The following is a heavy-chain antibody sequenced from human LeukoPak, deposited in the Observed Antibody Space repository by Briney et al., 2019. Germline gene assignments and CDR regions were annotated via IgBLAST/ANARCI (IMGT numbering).Heavy chain of an antibody. CDR3: ARAAYYYDSSGYYASYYFDY. CDR1: GDSVSSGSYY. Sequence: SETLSLTCTVSGDSVSSGSYYWSWIRQPPGKGLEWIGYIYYSGSTNYNPSLKSRVTISVDTSKNQFSLKLSSVTATDTAVYYCARAAYYYDSSGYYASYYFDYWGQGTLVTVSS. D-gene: IGHD3-22*01. V-gene: IGHV4-61*01. CDR2: IYYSGST. J-gene: IGHJ4*02.